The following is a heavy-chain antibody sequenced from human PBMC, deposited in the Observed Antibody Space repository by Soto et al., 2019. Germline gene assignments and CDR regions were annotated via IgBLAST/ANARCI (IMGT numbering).Heavy chain of an antibody. V-gene: IGHV4-59*01. J-gene: IGHJ6*04. CDR1: GGSISSYY. CDR3: ARDQVKGIVVVPAAYYYYYYGMDV. CDR2: IYYSGST. D-gene: IGHD2-2*01. Sequence: SETLSLTCTVSGGSISSYYWSWIRQPPGKGLEWIGYIYYSGSTNYNPSLKSRVTISVDTSKNQFSLKLSSVTAADTAVYYCARDQVKGIVVVPAAYYYYYYGMDVWGKGTTVTVSS.